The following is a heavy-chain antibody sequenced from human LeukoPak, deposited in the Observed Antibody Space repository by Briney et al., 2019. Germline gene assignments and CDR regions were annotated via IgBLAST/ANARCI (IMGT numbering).Heavy chain of an antibody. D-gene: IGHD3-10*01. CDR1: GGSISSSSYY. J-gene: IGHJ4*02. V-gene: IGHV4-39*07. CDR3: ARDPNYGSGSYRD. CDR2: IYHSGST. Sequence: SETLSLTCTVSGGSISSSSYYWGWIRQPPGKGLEWIGEIYHSGSTNYNPSLKSRVTISIDKSKDQFSLKLSSVTAADTAVYYCARDPNYGSGSYRDWGQGTLVTVSS.